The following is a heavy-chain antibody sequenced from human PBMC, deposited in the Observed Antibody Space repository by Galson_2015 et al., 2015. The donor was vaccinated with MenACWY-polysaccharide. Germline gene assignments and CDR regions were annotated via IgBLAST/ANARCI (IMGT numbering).Heavy chain of an antibody. CDR3: AKRPIRASGGGLDV. D-gene: IGHD3-10*01. CDR2: IYHDGRT. J-gene: IGHJ6*02. Sequence: LSLTCAVSGGSISSSYWWTWVRQPPGKGLEWIGEIYHDGRTAYIPSLKSRITVSLDKAKNKVSLRLISVTAADTAVYYCAKRPIRASGGGLDVWGQGTTVTVS. CDR1: GGSISSSYW. V-gene: IGHV4-4*02.